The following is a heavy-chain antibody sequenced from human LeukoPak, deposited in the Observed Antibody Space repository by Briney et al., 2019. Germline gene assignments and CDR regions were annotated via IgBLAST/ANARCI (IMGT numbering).Heavy chain of an antibody. V-gene: IGHV4-59*01. CDR1: GGSIRNYH. Sequence: SETLSLTCTVPGGSIRNYHWSWIWQPPGKGLEWIGYIYYSGSTNYNPSLKSRVTISVDTSKNQFSLKLSSVTAADTAVYYCARHVAGIDYWGQGTLVTVSS. J-gene: IGHJ4*02. D-gene: IGHD6-13*01. CDR2: IYYSGST. CDR3: ARHVAGIDY.